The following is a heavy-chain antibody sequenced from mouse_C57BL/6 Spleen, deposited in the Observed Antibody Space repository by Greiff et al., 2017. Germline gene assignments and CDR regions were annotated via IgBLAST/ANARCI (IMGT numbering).Heavy chain of an antibody. V-gene: IGHV1-76*01. D-gene: IGHD1-1*01. CDR3: ARNYYGTDWYFDV. CDR1: GYTFTDYY. J-gene: IGHJ1*03. CDR2: IYPGSGNT. Sequence: VKLQESGAELVRPGASVKLSCKASGYTFTDYYINWVKQRPGQGLEWIARIYPGSGNTYYNEKFKGKATLTAEKSSSTAYMQLSSLTSEDSAVYFCARNYYGTDWYFDVWGTGTTVTVSS.